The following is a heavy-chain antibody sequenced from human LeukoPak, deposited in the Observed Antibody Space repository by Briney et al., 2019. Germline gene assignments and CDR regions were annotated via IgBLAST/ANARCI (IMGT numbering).Heavy chain of an antibody. Sequence: GGSLRLSCTASGFTFSNYHIKWVRQAPGKGLEWVSYISSSSRATYYADSVKGRFTISRDNAKNSLYLQMNSLTDEDTAVYYCAAYSNYAYSFDPWGQGTLVTVSS. J-gene: IGHJ5*02. CDR3: AAYSNYAYSFDP. D-gene: IGHD4-11*01. CDR2: ISSSSRAT. V-gene: IGHV3-48*02. CDR1: GFTFSNYH.